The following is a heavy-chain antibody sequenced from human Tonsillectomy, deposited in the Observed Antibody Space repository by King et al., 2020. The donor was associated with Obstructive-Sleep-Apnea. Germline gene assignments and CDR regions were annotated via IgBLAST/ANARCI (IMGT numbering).Heavy chain of an antibody. CDR1: GFTFSSYA. D-gene: IGHD3-22*01. J-gene: IGHJ5*02. Sequence: VQLVESGGGLVQPGGSLRLSCAASGFTFSSYAMSWVRQAPGKGLEWVSAISGSGGSTYYADSVKGRFTISIDNSKNTLDLQMNSLRDEDTAVYYWAKDCYDSSGYYPNWFDPWGQGTLVTVSS. CDR3: AKDCYDSSGYYPNWFDP. V-gene: IGHV3-23*04. CDR2: ISGSGGST.